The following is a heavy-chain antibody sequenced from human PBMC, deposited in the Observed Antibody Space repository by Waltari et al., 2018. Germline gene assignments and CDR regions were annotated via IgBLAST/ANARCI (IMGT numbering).Heavy chain of an antibody. CDR1: GFTFSSYW. CDR2: IKQDGSEK. Sequence: EVQLVESGGGLVQPGGSLRLSCAASGFTFSSYWMGGVRQAPGKGLEWVANIKQDGSEKYYVDSVKGRFTISRDNAKNSLYLQMNSLRAEDTAVYYCASPIYYDSSGPEGYWGQGTLVTVSS. J-gene: IGHJ4*02. CDR3: ASPIYYDSSGPEGY. D-gene: IGHD3-22*01. V-gene: IGHV3-7*01.